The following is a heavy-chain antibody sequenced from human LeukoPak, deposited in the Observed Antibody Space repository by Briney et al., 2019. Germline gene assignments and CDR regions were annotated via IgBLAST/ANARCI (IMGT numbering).Heavy chain of an antibody. Sequence: GGSLRLSCAASGFTFDDDAMHWVRQAPGKGLEWVSGISWNRGALGYADSVKGRFTISRENAKNSLYLQMNSLTAGDTAVYYCAGAGSETQWRAFDFWGQGALVTVFS. CDR3: AGAGSETQWRAFDF. V-gene: IGHV3-9*01. D-gene: IGHD6-19*01. CDR1: GFTFDDDA. CDR2: ISWNRGAL. J-gene: IGHJ4*02.